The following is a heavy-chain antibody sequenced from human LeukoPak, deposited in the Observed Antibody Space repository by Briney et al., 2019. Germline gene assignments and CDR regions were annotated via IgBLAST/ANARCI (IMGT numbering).Heavy chain of an antibody. CDR1: GFPLSSYS. CDR2: INIDSITV. J-gene: IGHJ4*02. CDR3: SSAKFDN. Sequence: GGSLRLSCAASGFPLSSYSINGVRQAPGKGLEGVSYINIDSITVNYAASVKGRFTISRDNAKNSLYLQMNSLRAEDTAVYYCSSAKFDNWGQGTLVTVSS. V-gene: IGHV3-48*01.